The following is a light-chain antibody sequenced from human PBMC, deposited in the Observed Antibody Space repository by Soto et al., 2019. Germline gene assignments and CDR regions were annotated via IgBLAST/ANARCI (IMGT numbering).Light chain of an antibody. V-gene: IGLV1-40*01. J-gene: IGLJ3*02. Sequence: QAVVTQPPSVSGAPGQRVTISCTGSSSNIGAGYDVHWYRQLPGTAPKLLIYGNSNRPSGVPDRFSGSKSGTSASLAITGLQAEDEADYYCQSYDSSLSGSGVFGGGTKVTVL. CDR1: SSNIGAGYD. CDR3: QSYDSSLSGSGV. CDR2: GNS.